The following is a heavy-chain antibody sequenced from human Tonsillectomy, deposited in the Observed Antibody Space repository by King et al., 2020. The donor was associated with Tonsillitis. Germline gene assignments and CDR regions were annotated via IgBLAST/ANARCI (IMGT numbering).Heavy chain of an antibody. CDR2: IKQDGSAK. D-gene: IGHD3-16*01. V-gene: IGHV3-7*03. Sequence: VQLVESGGGLVQPGGSLRLSCVVSGFTFSNYWMNWVRQAPGKGLEWVGNIKQDGSAKYYVDSVKGRFTISRDNAKNSLYLKMNSLRDEDTAVYYWARGGDSAWGQGTLVTVSS. CDR3: ARGGDSA. CDR1: GFTFSNYW. J-gene: IGHJ4*02.